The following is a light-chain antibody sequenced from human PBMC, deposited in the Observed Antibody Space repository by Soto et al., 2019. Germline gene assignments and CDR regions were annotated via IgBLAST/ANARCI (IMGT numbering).Light chain of an antibody. CDR1: QSVSSSY. J-gene: IGKJ5*01. Sequence: EIMLTQSPGTLSLSPGERATLSFRASQSVSSSYLAWYQQKPGQAPRLLIYGASSRATGIPDRFSGSGSGTDFTLTISRLEPEDFAVYYCQQYGSSSITFGQGTRLEIK. V-gene: IGKV3-20*01. CDR3: QQYGSSSIT. CDR2: GAS.